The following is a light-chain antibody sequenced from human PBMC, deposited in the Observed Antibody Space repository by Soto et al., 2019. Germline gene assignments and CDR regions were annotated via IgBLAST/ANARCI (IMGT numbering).Light chain of an antibody. Sequence: EIVLTQSPGTLSLSPGERATLSCRASQSVSSSYLAWYQQKPGQAPRLLISGASSRATGIPDRFSGSGSGTDFTLTISRLQPEDFAMYSCQQYGSSLRTFGQCTKVDIK. CDR3: QQYGSSLRT. CDR2: GAS. CDR1: QSVSSSY. J-gene: IGKJ1*01. V-gene: IGKV3-20*01.